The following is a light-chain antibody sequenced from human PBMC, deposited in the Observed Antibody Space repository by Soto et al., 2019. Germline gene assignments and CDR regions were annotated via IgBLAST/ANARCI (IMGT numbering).Light chain of an antibody. J-gene: IGKJ1*01. CDR1: QSISDS. Sequence: DIQMTQSPSTLSASVGDRVTITCRASQSISDSLAWYQQKPGKAPDLLISDVSSLERVVPSRFSGSGSGTEFTLTISSMQPDDFATYFCQQYNAYSRTFGRGTKVEIK. V-gene: IGKV1-5*01. CDR3: QQYNAYSRT. CDR2: DVS.